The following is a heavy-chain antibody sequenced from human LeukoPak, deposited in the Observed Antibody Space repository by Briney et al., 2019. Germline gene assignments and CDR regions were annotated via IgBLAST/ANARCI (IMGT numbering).Heavy chain of an antibody. V-gene: IGHV2-5*01. D-gene: IGHD6-19*01. Sequence: SGPTLVNPTQTLTLTCTFSGFSLSTSGVGVGWIRQPPGKALEWLALIYWNDDKRYSPSLKSRLTITKDTSKNQVVLTMTNMDPVDTATYHCAHILRYSSGWSFDYWGQGTLVTVSS. CDR3: AHILRYSSGWSFDY. CDR2: IYWNDDK. J-gene: IGHJ4*02. CDR1: GFSLSTSGVG.